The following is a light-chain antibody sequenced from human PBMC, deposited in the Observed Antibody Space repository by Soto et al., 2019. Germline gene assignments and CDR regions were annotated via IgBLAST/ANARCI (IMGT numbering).Light chain of an antibody. CDR2: EIN. Sequence: QSALTQPASVSGSPGQSITISCTGTSSDIGSYNFVSWYQQHPGKAPKLLIHEINNRPSGVSIRFSGSKSGNTASLTISGLQAEDEADYYCSSDTTASTLMFGGGTKLPVL. J-gene: IGLJ3*02. V-gene: IGLV2-14*01. CDR1: SSDIGSYNF. CDR3: SSDTTASTLM.